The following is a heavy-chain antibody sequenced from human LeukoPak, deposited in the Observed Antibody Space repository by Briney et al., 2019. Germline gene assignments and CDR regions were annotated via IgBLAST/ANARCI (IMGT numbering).Heavy chain of an antibody. CDR2: IDHNGST. CDR1: GGSFIPYY. J-gene: IGHJ4*02. V-gene: IGHV4-34*01. D-gene: IGHD2-21*02. Sequence: SETLSLTCAVYGGSFIPYYWSWIRQPPGKGLEWIGEIDHNGSTNYNPSLKSRVTISVDTSKNQFSLKLSSVTAADTAVYYCARGGFYCGGDCYVDYWGQGTLVTVSS. CDR3: ARGGFYCGGDCYVDY.